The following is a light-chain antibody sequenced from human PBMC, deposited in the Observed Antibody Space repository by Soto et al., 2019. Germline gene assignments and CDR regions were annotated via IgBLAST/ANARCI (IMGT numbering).Light chain of an antibody. J-gene: IGKJ5*01. CDR1: QSVSNS. CDR2: DVS. Sequence: EIVLTQSPATLSLSPGERVTLSCSVSQSVSNSLAWYQQKPGQPPRLLIYDVSNRATGIPARFSGSGSGTDFTLTITSLEPEDFAVYFCHQRYNWPRVTFGQGTRLEIK. CDR3: HQRYNWPRVT. V-gene: IGKV3-11*01.